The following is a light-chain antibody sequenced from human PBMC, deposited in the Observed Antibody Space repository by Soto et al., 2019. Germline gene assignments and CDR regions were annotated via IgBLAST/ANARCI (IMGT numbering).Light chain of an antibody. J-gene: IGKJ4*01. CDR3: QQYGVWPLT. V-gene: IGKV3-15*01. Sequence: EIVLTQSPATLSVSPGERATLSCRASQSVGNNFAWYQQKPGQAPRLLIFGTSTRATGVPARFSGSGSGTEFTLTISSLQSEDFAVYYCQQYGVWPLTFGGGAKVEIE. CDR2: GTS. CDR1: QSVGNN.